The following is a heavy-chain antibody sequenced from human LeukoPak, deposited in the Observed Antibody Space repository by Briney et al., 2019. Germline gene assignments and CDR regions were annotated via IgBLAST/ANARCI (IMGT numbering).Heavy chain of an antibody. CDR1: GGTFSSYA. CDR2: IIPIFGTA. D-gene: IGHD6-19*01. J-gene: IGHJ6*03. Sequence: SVKVSCKASGGTFSSYAISWVRQAPGQGLEWMGGIIPIFGTANYAQKFQGRVTITADKSTSTAYMELSSLRSEDTAVYYCASSGWKGTIYYYYMDVWGKGTTVTVSS. CDR3: ASSGWKGTIYYYYMDV. V-gene: IGHV1-69*06.